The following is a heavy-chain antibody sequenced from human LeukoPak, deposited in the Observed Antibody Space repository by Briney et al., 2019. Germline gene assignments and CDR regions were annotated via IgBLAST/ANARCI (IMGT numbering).Heavy chain of an antibody. D-gene: IGHD3-3*01. J-gene: IGHJ4*02. Sequence: GGSLRLSCAASGFTFSSYWMSWVRQAPGKGLEWAANIKQDGSEKYYVDSVKGRFTISRDNAKNSLYLQMNSLRAEDTAVYYCARTYYDFWSGYSTDYFDYWGQGTLVTVSS. CDR2: IKQDGSEK. V-gene: IGHV3-7*01. CDR1: GFTFSSYW. CDR3: ARTYYDFWSGYSTDYFDY.